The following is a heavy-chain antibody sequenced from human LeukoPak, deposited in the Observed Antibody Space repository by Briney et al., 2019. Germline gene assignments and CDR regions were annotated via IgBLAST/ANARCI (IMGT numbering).Heavy chain of an antibody. CDR1: GFTFSSYD. Sequence: PGGSLRLSCAASGFTFSSYDMHWVRQATGKGLEWVSAIGTAGDTYYPGSVKGRFTISRENAKNSLYLQMNSLRAGDTAVYYCARERIGWELGGGAFDIWGQGTMVTVSS. CDR3: ARERIGWELGGGAFDI. V-gene: IGHV3-13*01. D-gene: IGHD1-26*01. J-gene: IGHJ3*02. CDR2: IGTAGDT.